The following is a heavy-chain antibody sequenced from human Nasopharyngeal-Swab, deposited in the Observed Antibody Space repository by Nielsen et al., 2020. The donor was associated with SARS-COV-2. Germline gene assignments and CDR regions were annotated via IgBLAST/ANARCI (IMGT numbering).Heavy chain of an antibody. V-gene: IGHV1-69*13. J-gene: IGHJ4*02. CDR2: IFPSFCSA. D-gene: IGHD4-23*01. Sequence: SVKVSCKASRCTFSRYAISWLRQAPAQGLEWLGCIFPSFCSANYAQKFQGRVTITADESTSTAYMELSSLSSDDTAVYFCERVHMVHSGADSGLLDYWGQGTLVTVSS. CDR3: ERVHMVHSGADSGLLDY. CDR1: RCTFSRYA.